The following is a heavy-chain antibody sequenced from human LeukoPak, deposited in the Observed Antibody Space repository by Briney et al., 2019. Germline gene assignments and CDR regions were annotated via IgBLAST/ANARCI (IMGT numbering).Heavy chain of an antibody. J-gene: IGHJ4*02. CDR3: AKGSAAGTSRNYDY. Sequence: GGTLRLSCAASGFTFSNYGMSWVRQAPGKGLEWISAISGSGGTTYYADSVKGRFTISRDNSKNTLYLQMNSLRAEDTAVYYCAKGSAAGTSRNYDYWGQGTLVTVSS. CDR2: ISGSGGTT. D-gene: IGHD6-13*01. V-gene: IGHV3-23*01. CDR1: GFTFSNYG.